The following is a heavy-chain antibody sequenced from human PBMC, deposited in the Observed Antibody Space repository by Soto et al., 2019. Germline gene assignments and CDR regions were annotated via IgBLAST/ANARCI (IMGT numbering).Heavy chain of an antibody. CDR2: INHSGST. D-gene: IGHD6-13*01. Sequence: SETLSLTCAVYGGSFSGYYWSWIRQPPGKGPEWIGEINHSGSTNYNPSLKSRVTISVDTSKNQFSLKLSSVTAADTAVYYCARGRYSSSWFYYFHYWGQGTMVTVYS. J-gene: IGHJ4*02. V-gene: IGHV4-34*01. CDR1: GGSFSGYY. CDR3: ARGRYSSSWFYYFHY.